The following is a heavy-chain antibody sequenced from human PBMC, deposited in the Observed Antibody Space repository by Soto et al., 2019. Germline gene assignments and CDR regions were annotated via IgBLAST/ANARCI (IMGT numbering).Heavy chain of an antibody. D-gene: IGHD3-16*01. CDR2: IYWDDDK. CDR3: AHRRLGEARLDY. Sequence: QITLKESGPTLVKPTQTLTLTCTFSGFSLSTSGVGVGWIRQPPGKALEWLALIYWDDDKRYSPSLKSRLTITKDTSKNQVVLTMTNMDPVDTATYYCAHRRLGEARLDYWGQGTWSPSPQ. CDR1: GFSLSTSGVG. V-gene: IGHV2-5*02. J-gene: IGHJ4*02.